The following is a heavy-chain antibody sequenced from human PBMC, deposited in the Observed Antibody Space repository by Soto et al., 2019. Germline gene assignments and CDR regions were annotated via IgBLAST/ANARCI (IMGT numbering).Heavy chain of an antibody. J-gene: IGHJ4*02. CDR3: AHTKSGYFLY. CDR2: SYWDDDK. CDR1: GFPLTTNELG. Sequence: QITLKESGPTLVKPTQTLTLTCTSSGFPLTTNELGVGWIRQPPGKALEWLGLSYWDDDKHYSPSLKSRLTITKDTSKNQVVLTMTNMDTVDTATYYCAHTKSGYFLYWGQGTLVTVSS. V-gene: IGHV2-5*02. D-gene: IGHD3-22*01.